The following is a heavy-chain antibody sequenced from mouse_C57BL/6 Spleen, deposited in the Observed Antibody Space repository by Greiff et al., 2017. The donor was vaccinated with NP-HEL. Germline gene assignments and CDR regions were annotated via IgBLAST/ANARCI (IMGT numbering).Heavy chain of an antibody. CDR1: GYTFTSYW. CDR2: IDPSDSYT. CDR3: ARKLGGYFDV. D-gene: IGHD4-1*01. V-gene: IGHV1-69*01. J-gene: IGHJ1*03. Sequence: VQLQQSGAELVMPGASVKLSCKASGYTFTSYWMHWVKQRPGQGLEWIGEIDPSDSYTNYNQKFKGKSTLTVDKSSSTAYMQLSSLTSEDSAVYYCARKLGGYFDVWGTRTTVTVSS.